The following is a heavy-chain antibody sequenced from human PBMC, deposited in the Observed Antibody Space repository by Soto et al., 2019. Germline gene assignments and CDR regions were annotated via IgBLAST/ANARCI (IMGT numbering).Heavy chain of an antibody. V-gene: IGHV3-30*03. CDR1: GFTFSSYG. J-gene: IGHJ4*02. CDR2: ISYDGSNK. CDR3: VRDRDGYNQFDY. Sequence: GGSLRLSCAASGFTFSSYGMHWVRQAPGKGLEWVAVISYDGSNKYYADSVKGRFTISRDNSKNTLYLQMNSLRAEDTAVYYCVRDRDGYNQFDYWGQGTLVTVSS. D-gene: IGHD5-12*01.